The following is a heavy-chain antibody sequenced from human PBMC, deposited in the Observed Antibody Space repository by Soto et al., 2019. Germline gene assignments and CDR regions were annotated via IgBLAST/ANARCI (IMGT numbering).Heavy chain of an antibody. Sequence: ASVKVSCKASGYTFTSYAMHWVRQAPGQRLEWMGWINAGNGNTKYSQKFQGRVTITADESTSTAYMELSSLRSEDTAVYYCARENYYDSSGYEYWGQGTLVTVSS. CDR1: GYTFTSYA. V-gene: IGHV1-3*01. CDR3: ARENYYDSSGYEY. CDR2: INAGNGNT. J-gene: IGHJ4*02. D-gene: IGHD3-22*01.